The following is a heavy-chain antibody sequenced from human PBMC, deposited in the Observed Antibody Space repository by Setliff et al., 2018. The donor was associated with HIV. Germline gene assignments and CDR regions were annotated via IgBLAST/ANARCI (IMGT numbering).Heavy chain of an antibody. Sequence: GASVKVSCKASGYTFTNYDINWVRQATGQGPEWMGWMNPNSGNTGYAQKFQGRVTITKNTSISTTYMELSSLRSEDTAVYYCARGSRGDYGDYGAFIRYFDLWGRGTLVTVSS. D-gene: IGHD4-17*01. CDR2: MNPNSGNT. CDR3: ARGSRGDYGDYGAFIRYFDL. CDR1: GYTFTNYD. J-gene: IGHJ2*01. V-gene: IGHV1-8*03.